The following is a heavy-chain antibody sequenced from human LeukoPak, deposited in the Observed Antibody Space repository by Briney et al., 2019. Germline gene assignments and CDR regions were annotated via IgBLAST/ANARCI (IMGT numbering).Heavy chain of an antibody. CDR1: GYTFTGYY. CDR2: INPNSGGT. Sequence: GASVKVSCKASGYTFTGYYMHWVRQAPGQGLEWMGWINPNSGGTNYAQKFQGRVTMTRDTSISTAYMELSRLRSDDTAVYYCARDGTPNWNYGGVLVDYWGQGTLVTVSS. D-gene: IGHD1-7*01. CDR3: ARDGTPNWNYGGVLVDY. J-gene: IGHJ4*02. V-gene: IGHV1-2*02.